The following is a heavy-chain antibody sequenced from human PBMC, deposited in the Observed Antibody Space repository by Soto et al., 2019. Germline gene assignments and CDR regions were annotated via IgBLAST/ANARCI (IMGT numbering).Heavy chain of an antibody. J-gene: IGHJ2*01. V-gene: IGHV1-69-2*01. Sequence: EVQLVQSGAEVKKPGATVKISCKVSGYIFTDYYVYWVQQAPGKGLEWMGFLDPEDGETMYAEKFQGRITITADTSTETAYMELSSLRSEDTAVYYCATASSIGGRLWYFDLWGRDTLVTVSS. D-gene: IGHD6-6*01. CDR2: LDPEDGET. CDR3: ATASSIGGRLWYFDL. CDR1: GYIFTDYY.